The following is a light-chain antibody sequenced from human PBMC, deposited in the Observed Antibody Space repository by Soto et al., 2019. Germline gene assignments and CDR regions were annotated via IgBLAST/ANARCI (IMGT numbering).Light chain of an antibody. CDR1: QSVSSN. CDR2: GAS. V-gene: IGKV3-15*01. CDR3: KKYNNWPSIT. J-gene: IGKJ5*01. Sequence: EIVMTQSPATLAVSPGERATLSCRASQSVSSNLAWYHQKPGQAPRLLISGASTRATGIPARFSGSGSGTEFTLTISRLQSEDFAVYYCKKYNNWPSITFGQGTRLEL.